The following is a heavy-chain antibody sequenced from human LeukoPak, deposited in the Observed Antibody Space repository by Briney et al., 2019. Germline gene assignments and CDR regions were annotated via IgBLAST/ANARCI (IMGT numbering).Heavy chain of an antibody. CDR3: ARVYEDSKKPTYYYDSSGKYYAAFDN. J-gene: IGHJ3*02. Sequence: GRTLRLSCAASGFTFSSYAMHWVRQAPGKGLEWVGDITYDGSNKYYADSMKRRFTISRDNTKHTLLLQRNIMSADDTDVYYYARVYEDSKKPTYYYDSSGKYYAAFDNWGQGTMVTVSS. CDR1: GFTFSSYA. V-gene: IGHV3-30-3*01. CDR2: ITYDGSNK. D-gene: IGHD3-22*01.